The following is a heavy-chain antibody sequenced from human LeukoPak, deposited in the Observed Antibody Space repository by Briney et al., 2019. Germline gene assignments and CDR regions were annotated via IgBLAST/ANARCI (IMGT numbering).Heavy chain of an antibody. J-gene: IGHJ4*02. CDR3: AREVKEYYDILTGYSYADY. Sequence: SETLSLTCTVAGASISSWYWSWIRQPPGKGLEWIGNIHGSGNTNYNPSLKSRVSMSLDTSKNQVSLNLTSVTAADTAVYYCAREVKEYYDILTGYSYADYWGQGTLVTVSS. CDR1: GASISSWY. D-gene: IGHD3-9*01. V-gene: IGHV4-59*12. CDR2: IHGSGNT.